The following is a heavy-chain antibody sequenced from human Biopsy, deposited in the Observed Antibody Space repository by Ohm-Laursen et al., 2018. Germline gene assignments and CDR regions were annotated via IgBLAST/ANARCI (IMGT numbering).Heavy chain of an antibody. D-gene: IGHD3-3*01. CDR1: GGPSTNYA. CDR3: AADADGYYTEFDY. V-gene: IGHV1-69*04. CDR2: IVPILGHL. Sequence: SSVKVSCKASGGPSTNYAFSWVRQAPGQGLEWVGRIVPILGHLNYAQRFQGRVSITADKSTSYVYMELSRLTSGDTAVYYCAADADGYYTEFDYWGPGTLVIVSS. J-gene: IGHJ4*02.